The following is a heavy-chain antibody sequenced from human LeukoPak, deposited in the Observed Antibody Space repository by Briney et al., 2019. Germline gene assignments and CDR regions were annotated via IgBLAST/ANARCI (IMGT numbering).Heavy chain of an antibody. CDR1: GFTLSSAS. CDR2: ISSTGYTI. J-gene: IGHJ6*02. Sequence: TGGSLRLSCAASGFTLSSASMHWVRQAPGKGLEWISYISSTGYTIYYADSVKGRFTISRDIGNNSLYLQMNSLRGEDTAVYYCVRGEVVPAAMKFYNYGVDVWGQGTTVTVSS. V-gene: IGHV3-48*01. CDR3: VRGEVVPAAMKFYNYGVDV. D-gene: IGHD2-2*01.